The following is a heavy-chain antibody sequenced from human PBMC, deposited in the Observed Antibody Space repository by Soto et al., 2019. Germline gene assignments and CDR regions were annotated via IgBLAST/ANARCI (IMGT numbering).Heavy chain of an antibody. CDR3: ARAYGDYDFAFDY. CDR1: GGSISSGGYY. V-gene: IGHV4-31*03. J-gene: IGHJ4*02. CDR2: IYYSGST. D-gene: IGHD4-17*01. Sequence: SETLSLTCTVSGGSISSGGYYWSWIRQHPGKGLEWIGYIYYSGSTYYNPSLKSRVTISVDTSKNQFSLKLSSVTAADTAVYYCARAYGDYDFAFDYWGQGTLVTVSS.